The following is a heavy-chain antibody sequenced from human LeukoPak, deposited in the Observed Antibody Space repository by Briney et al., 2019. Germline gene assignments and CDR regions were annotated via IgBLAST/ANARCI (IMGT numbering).Heavy chain of an antibody. CDR1: GGSISSYY. D-gene: IGHD6-13*01. CDR3: ARRAAAGTSDYYYGMDV. CDR2: IYYSGST. J-gene: IGHJ6*02. V-gene: IGHV4-59*08. Sequence: SETLSLTCTVSGGSISSYYWSWIRQPPGKGLEWIGYIYYSGSTNYSPSLKSRVTISVDTSKNQFSLKLSSVTAADTAVYYCARRAAAGTSDYYYGMDVWGQGTTVTVSS.